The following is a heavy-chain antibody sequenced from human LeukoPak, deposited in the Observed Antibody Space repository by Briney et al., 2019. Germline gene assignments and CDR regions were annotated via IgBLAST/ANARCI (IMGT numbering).Heavy chain of an antibody. CDR3: TTDSGAY. CDR2: VKSKTDGGTT. Sequence: GGSLRLSCAASQFTFNNAWLTWVRQTPGKGLEWVGRVKSKTDGGTTECAAPVQGRFTISRDESKNTMYLQMNSLKTEDTAVYFCTTDSGAYWGQGTLVTVSS. J-gene: IGHJ4*02. CDR1: QFTFNNAW. V-gene: IGHV3-15*01. D-gene: IGHD3-10*01.